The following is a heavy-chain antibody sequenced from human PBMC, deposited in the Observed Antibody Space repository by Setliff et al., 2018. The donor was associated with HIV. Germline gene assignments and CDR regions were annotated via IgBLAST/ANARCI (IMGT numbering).Heavy chain of an antibody. CDR2: IIPIFGTA. CDR1: GGTFSSYA. D-gene: IGHD6-19*01. J-gene: IGHJ4*02. V-gene: IGHV1-69*05. Sequence: ASVKVSCKASGGTFSSYAISWVRQAPGQGLEWMGGIIPIFGTANYAQKFQGRVTMSTDTSTSTAYMELRSLRPDDTAMYYCATAERLDTSASYWFGYWGQGTVVTVSS. CDR3: ATAERLDTSASYWFGY.